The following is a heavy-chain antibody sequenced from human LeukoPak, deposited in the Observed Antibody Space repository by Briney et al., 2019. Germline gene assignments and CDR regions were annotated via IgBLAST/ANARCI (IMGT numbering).Heavy chain of an antibody. J-gene: IGHJ4*02. D-gene: IGHD3-10*01. CDR3: ARGGIAVDDYGSGSYSYFDY. Sequence: GASVTVSCTSSGYTFTINYMHWVRQPPRQGLEWMGRINPNSGGTNYAQKFQGRVTMTRDTSISTAYMEQSRLRSDDTAVYYCARGGIAVDDYGSGSYSYFDYWGQGTLVSVSS. CDR2: INPNSGGT. V-gene: IGHV1-2*06. CDR1: GYTFTINY.